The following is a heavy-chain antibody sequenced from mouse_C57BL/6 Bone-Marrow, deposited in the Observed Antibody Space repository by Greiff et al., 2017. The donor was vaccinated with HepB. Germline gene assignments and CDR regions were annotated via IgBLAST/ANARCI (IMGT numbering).Heavy chain of an antibody. J-gene: IGHJ4*01. Sequence: QVQLQQSGAELARPGASVKMSCKASGYTFTSYTMHWVKQRPGQGLEWIGYINPSSGYTKYNQKFKDKATLTADKSSSTAYMQLSSLTSEDSAVYYCARESPLANYYAMDYWGQGTSVTVSS. CDR1: GYTFTSYT. V-gene: IGHV1-4*01. CDR2: INPSSGYT. CDR3: ARESPLANYYAMDY.